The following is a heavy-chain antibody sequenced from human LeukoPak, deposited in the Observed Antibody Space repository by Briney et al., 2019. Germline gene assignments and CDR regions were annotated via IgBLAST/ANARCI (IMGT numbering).Heavy chain of an antibody. CDR1: GFSFTDYP. V-gene: IGHV3-48*01. Sequence: PGGSLRLSCATSGFSFTDYPMNWVRQAPGKGLEWISNIRTTAEGAKYAYYADSVKGRVTISRDDGKNTLYLQMNSLRAEDTAVYYCASATGGSSKLIDYWGQGTLVTVSS. CDR2: IRTTAEGAKYA. CDR3: ASATGGSSKLIDY. J-gene: IGHJ4*02. D-gene: IGHD4-17*01.